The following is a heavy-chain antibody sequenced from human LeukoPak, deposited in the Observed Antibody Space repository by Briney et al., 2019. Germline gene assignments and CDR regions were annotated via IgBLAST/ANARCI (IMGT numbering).Heavy chain of an antibody. D-gene: IGHD5-12*01. CDR1: GFTFDDYA. CDR2: ISWNSGSI. CDR3: AKGRWAREFDY. V-gene: IGHV3-9*01. J-gene: IGHJ4*02. Sequence: PGRSLRLSCAASGFTFDDYAMLWVRQAPGKGREWVSGISWNSGSIGYADSVKGRFTISRDNAKNSLYLQMNSLRAEDTALYYCAKGRWAREFDYWGQGTLVTVSS.